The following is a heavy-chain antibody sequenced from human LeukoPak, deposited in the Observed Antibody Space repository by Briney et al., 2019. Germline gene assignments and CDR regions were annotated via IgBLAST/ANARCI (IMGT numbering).Heavy chain of an antibody. CDR2: IYYSGTT. V-gene: IGHV4-59*01. J-gene: IGHJ4*02. CDR3: ASGFRYFDS. Sequence: SETLSLTCTVSGGSISSYYWNWIRQPPGKGLEWFGYIYYSGTTNYNPSLKSRATMSIGTSKNQFSLKLSSVTAADTAVYYCASGFRYFDSWGQGTPVAVSS. D-gene: IGHD6-25*01. CDR1: GGSISSYY.